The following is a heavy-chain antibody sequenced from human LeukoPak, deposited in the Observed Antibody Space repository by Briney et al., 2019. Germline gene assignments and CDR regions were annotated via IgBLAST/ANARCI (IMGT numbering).Heavy chain of an antibody. CDR1: GYTFTGYY. CDR2: INPNSGGT. D-gene: IGHD5-12*01. CDR3: ARDPSGYDSNWFDP. Sequence: ASVKVSCKASGYTFTGYYMHWVRQAPGQGLEWMGWINPNSGGTNYAQKFQGRVTMTRDTSISKAYMELSRLRSDDTAVYYCARDPSGYDSNWFDPWGQGTLVTVSS. V-gene: IGHV1-2*02. J-gene: IGHJ5*02.